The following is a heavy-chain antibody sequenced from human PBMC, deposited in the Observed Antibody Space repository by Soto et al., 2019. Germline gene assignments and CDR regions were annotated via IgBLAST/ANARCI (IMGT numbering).Heavy chain of an antibody. D-gene: IGHD3-22*01. CDR3: ARRGIYYDSSGYQFPPYFDY. J-gene: IGHJ4*02. Sequence: PSETLSLTCTVSGGSISSSSYYWGWIRQPPGKGLEWIGSIYYSGSTYYNPSLKSRVTISVDTSKNQFSLKLSSVTAADTAVYYCARRGIYYDSSGYQFPPYFDYWGQGTLVTVSS. V-gene: IGHV4-39*01. CDR2: IYYSGST. CDR1: GGSISSSSYY.